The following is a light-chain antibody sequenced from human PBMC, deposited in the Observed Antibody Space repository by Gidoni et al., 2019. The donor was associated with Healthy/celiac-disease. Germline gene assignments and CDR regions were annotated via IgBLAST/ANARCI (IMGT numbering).Light chain of an antibody. V-gene: IGKV3-15*01. CDR1: QSVSSN. J-gene: IGKJ1*01. CDR3: QQYNNWRE. CDR2: GAS. Sequence: EIVMTQSPATLSVSPGERATLSCRASQSVSSNLAWYQQKPGQAPRLLIYGASTRATGIPARFSGSGSGTEFTLTISSLQSEDFAVYYCQQYNNWREFXQXTKVEIK.